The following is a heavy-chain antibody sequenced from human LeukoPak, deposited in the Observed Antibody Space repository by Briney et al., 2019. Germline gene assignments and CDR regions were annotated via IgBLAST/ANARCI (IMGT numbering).Heavy chain of an antibody. CDR3: ARVHWELPGH. Sequence: GGSLRLSCAASGFTFSSYWMSWVRQAPGKGLEWVANIWRDGSQKNYVDSVRGRFTISRDNAKNSLYLQMNSLRAEDTAVYYCARVHWELPGHWGQGTLVTVSS. D-gene: IGHD1-26*01. CDR1: GFTFSSYW. CDR2: IWRDGSQK. V-gene: IGHV3-7*03. J-gene: IGHJ4*02.